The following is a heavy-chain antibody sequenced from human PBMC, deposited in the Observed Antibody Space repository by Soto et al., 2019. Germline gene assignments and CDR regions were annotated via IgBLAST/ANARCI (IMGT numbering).Heavy chain of an antibody. CDR1: GFPFSSYG. Sequence: QVQLVESGGGVVQPGRSLRLSCAASGFPFSSYGMHWVRQAPGKGLEWVAVISYDGSNKYYADSVKGRFTISRDNSKNTLYLQMNSLRAEDTAVYYCAKDGEDGYNRNYFDYWGQGTLVTVSS. V-gene: IGHV3-30*18. CDR3: AKDGEDGYNRNYFDY. CDR2: ISYDGSNK. D-gene: IGHD5-12*01. J-gene: IGHJ4*02.